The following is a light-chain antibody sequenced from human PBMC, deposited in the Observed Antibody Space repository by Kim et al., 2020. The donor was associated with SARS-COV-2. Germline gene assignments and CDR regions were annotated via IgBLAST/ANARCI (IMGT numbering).Light chain of an antibody. CDR2: DAS. V-gene: IGKV3-11*01. CDR1: QSVNTY. J-gene: IGKJ4*01. CDR3: QQRRAWPLT. Sequence: PGERATLSCRASQSVNTYLAWYQQKPGQAPRLLIYDASKRATGIPARFSGSGSGTDFTLTISSLEPEDFAVYYCQQRRAWPLTFGGGTKVDI.